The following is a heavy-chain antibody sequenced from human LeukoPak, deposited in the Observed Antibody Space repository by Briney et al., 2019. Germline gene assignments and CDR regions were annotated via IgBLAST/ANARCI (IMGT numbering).Heavy chain of an antibody. J-gene: IGHJ4*02. CDR2: ITGSGGST. CDR3: AINGFGELSPIDY. Sequence: GGSLGLSCAASGFTFSNYGMNWVRQAPGKGLEWVSGITGSGGSTYYADSVKGRFTISRDNSKNTLYLQMNSLRAEDTAVYYCAINGFGELSPIDYWGQGTLVTVSS. D-gene: IGHD3-10*01. V-gene: IGHV3-23*01. CDR1: GFTFSNYG.